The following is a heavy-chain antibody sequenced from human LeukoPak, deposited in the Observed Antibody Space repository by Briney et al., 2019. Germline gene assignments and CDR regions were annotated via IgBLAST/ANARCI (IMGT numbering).Heavy chain of an antibody. CDR2: MNPNSGNT. Sequence: ASVTVSCKASGYTFTSYDINWVRQATGQGLEWMGWMNPNSGNTGYAQKFQGRVTMTRNTSISTAYMELSSLRSEDTAVYYCARDRGLARYYYYYYGMDVWGQGTTVTVSS. CDR1: GYTFTSYD. J-gene: IGHJ6*02. V-gene: IGHV1-8*01. CDR3: ARDRGLARYYYYYYGMDV. D-gene: IGHD3-10*01.